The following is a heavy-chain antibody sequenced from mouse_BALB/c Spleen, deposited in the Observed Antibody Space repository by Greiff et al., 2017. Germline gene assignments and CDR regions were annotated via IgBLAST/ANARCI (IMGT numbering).Heavy chain of an antibody. CDR1: GYTFTSYD. V-gene: IGHV14-1*02. Sequence: EVKVVESGPELVKPGALVKISCKASGYTFTSYDINWVKQRPEQGLEWIGWIDPENGNTIYDPKFQGKASITADTSSNTAYLQLSSLTSEDTAVYYCATPYGNYGYYYAMDYWGQGTSVTVSS. J-gene: IGHJ4*01. CDR3: ATPYGNYGYYYAMDY. CDR2: IDPENGNT. D-gene: IGHD2-10*02.